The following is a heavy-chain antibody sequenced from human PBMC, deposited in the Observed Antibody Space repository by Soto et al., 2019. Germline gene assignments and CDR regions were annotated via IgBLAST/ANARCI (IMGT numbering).Heavy chain of an antibody. V-gene: IGHV3-33*01. CDR1: DFAFRLHG. CDR3: ARDRSSSYSYAMDL. J-gene: IGHJ6*02. Sequence: QVHLVESGGGVVQPGGSLTLSCSVSDFAFRLHGMHWVRHTPGKGLEWVAMIWHDGTRKYFRDSVRGRFTISRDSAKNKVYLQMNNIRGDDSALYFCARDRSSSYSYAMDLWGQGTTVTVSS. D-gene: IGHD3-10*01. CDR2: IWHDGTRK.